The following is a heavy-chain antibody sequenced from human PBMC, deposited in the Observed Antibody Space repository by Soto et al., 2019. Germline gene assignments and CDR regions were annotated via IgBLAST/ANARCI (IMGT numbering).Heavy chain of an antibody. Sequence: SETLSLTCTVSGGSISSGDYYWSWIRQPPGKGLEWIGYIYYSGSTYYNPSLKSRVTISVDTSKNQFSLKLSSVTAADTAVYYCARDATGGAILTTRTIYGMDVWGQGTTVTVSS. CDR1: GGSISSGDYY. CDR2: IYYSGST. V-gene: IGHV4-30-4*01. CDR3: ARDATGGAILTTRTIYGMDV. J-gene: IGHJ6*02. D-gene: IGHD3-9*01.